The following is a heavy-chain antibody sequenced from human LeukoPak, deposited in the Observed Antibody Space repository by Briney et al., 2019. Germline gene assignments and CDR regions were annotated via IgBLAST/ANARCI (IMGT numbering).Heavy chain of an antibody. J-gene: IGHJ4*02. Sequence: GESLKISCKGSGYSFTSYWIGWVRQMPGKGLEWMGIIYPGDSDTRYSPSFQGQVTISADKSISTAYLQWSSLKASDTAMYYCARQVNYDSSGYYPSPIDYWGQGTLVTVSS. CDR1: GYSFTSYW. CDR2: IYPGDSDT. CDR3: ARQVNYDSSGYYPSPIDY. V-gene: IGHV5-51*01. D-gene: IGHD3-22*01.